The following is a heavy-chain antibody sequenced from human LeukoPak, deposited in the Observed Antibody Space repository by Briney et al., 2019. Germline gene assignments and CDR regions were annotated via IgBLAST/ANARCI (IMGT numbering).Heavy chain of an antibody. CDR2: ISSSGSTI. CDR1: GFTFSDYY. J-gene: IGHJ6*02. Sequence: GGSLRLSCAASGFTFSDYYMSWIRQAPGKGLEWVSYISSSGSTIYYADSVKGRFTISRDNAKNSLYLQMNSLRAEDTAVYYCAREGIVATFYYYNGMDVWGQGTTVTVSS. D-gene: IGHD5-12*01. CDR3: AREGIVATFYYYNGMDV. V-gene: IGHV3-11*01.